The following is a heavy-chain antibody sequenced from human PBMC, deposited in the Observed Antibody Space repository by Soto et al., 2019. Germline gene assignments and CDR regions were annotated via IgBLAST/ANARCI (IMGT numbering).Heavy chain of an antibody. CDR2: IYYSGST. CDR3: ARQYYDFGSGSHPYYYYYMDV. Sequence: SETLSLTCTVSGGSISSYYWSWIRQPPGKGLEWIGYIYYSGSTNYNPSLKSRVTISVDTSKNQFSLKLSSVTAADTAVYYCARQYYDFGSGSHPYYYYYMDVWGKGSTVTVSS. V-gene: IGHV4-59*08. J-gene: IGHJ6*03. CDR1: GGSISSYY. D-gene: IGHD3-3*01.